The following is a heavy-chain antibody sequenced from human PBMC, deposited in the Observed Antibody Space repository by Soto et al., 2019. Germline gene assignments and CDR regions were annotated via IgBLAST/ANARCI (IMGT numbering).Heavy chain of an antibody. CDR2: IYWDADK. CDR1: GLLLSSSRVG. D-gene: IGHD2-15*01. CDR3: AHSMAAAHFDY. J-gene: IGHJ4*02. V-gene: IGHV2-5*02. Sequence: QITLKESGPTLVKPTQPLTLTCSFSGLLLSSSRVGVGWIRQPPGKAMEGLAIIYWDADKRYSPSLKSRLTITKAHYKNQVGLTITNMYPVDTATYYFAHSMAAAHFDYWGQGTLVTVSS.